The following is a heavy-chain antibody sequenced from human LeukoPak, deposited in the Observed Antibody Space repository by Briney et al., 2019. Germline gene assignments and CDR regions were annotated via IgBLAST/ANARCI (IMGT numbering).Heavy chain of an antibody. CDR2: ISAYNGNT. CDR1: GYTFTSYG. CDR3: ARAMFEDIVVVPAAPDAFDI. V-gene: IGHV1-18*01. J-gene: IGHJ3*02. Sequence: ASVKVSCKASGYTFTSYGISWVRQAPGQGLEWMGWISAYNGNTNYAQKLQGRVTMTTDTSTSTVYMELSSLRSEDTAVYYCARAMFEDIVVVPAAPDAFDIWGQGTMVTVSS. D-gene: IGHD2-2*01.